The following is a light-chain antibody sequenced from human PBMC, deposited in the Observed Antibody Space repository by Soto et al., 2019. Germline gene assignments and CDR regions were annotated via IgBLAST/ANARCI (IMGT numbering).Light chain of an antibody. CDR1: QSVSTY. J-gene: IGKJ1*01. V-gene: IGKV3-11*01. CDR3: QQRSNWPPT. Sequence: EIMLTQSPDTLSLSPGNRATLSCRASQSVSTYLAWYQQKPGQPPRLLIYDASNRATGIPARFSGSGSGTDSTLTISSLEPEDFAVYYCQQRSNWPPTFGQGTKV. CDR2: DAS.